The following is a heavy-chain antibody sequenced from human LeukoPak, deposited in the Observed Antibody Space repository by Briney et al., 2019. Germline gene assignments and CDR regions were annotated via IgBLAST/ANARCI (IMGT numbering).Heavy chain of an antibody. Sequence: GRSLRLSCAASGFTFSSYAMHWVRQAPGKGLEWVAVISYDRSNKYYADSVKGRFTISRDNSKNTLYLQMNSLRAEDTAVYYCARESGPDFWSGYRYYFDYWGQGTLVTVSS. CDR2: ISYDRSNK. CDR3: ARESGPDFWSGYRYYFDY. J-gene: IGHJ4*02. CDR1: GFTFSSYA. D-gene: IGHD3-3*01. V-gene: IGHV3-30-3*01.